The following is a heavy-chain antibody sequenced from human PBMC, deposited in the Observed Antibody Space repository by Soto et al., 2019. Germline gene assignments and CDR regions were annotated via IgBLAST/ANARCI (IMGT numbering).Heavy chain of an antibody. Sequence: QVRLQESGPGLVKPSETLSLTCTVSGGSISSYYWSWIRQPPGKGLEWIGYMYNTGSTIYNPSLKRRVTISVDTSQNQFSLKLNSVTAADTAGYYCARDLWGYCGADCYPLDVWGQGTMVTVSS. CDR2: MYNTGST. J-gene: IGHJ6*02. CDR1: GGSISSYY. CDR3: ARDLWGYCGADCYPLDV. D-gene: IGHD2-21*02. V-gene: IGHV4-59*01.